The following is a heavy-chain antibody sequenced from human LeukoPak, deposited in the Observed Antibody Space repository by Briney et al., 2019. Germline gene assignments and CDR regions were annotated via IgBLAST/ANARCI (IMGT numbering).Heavy chain of an antibody. J-gene: IGHJ3*02. CDR2: INHSGST. CDR1: GGSFSGYY. V-gene: IGHV4-34*09. Sequence: SETLSLTCAVYGGSFSGYYWSWIRQPPGKGLEWIGEINHSGSTNYNPSLKSRVTISVDTSKNQFSLKLSSVTAADTAVYYCAREDDYYDSSGYPVDPLLGAFDIWGQGTMVTVSS. D-gene: IGHD3-22*01. CDR3: AREDDYYDSSGYPVDPLLGAFDI.